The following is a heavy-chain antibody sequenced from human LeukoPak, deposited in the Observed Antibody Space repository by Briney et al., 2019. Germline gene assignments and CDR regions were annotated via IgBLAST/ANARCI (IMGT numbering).Heavy chain of an antibody. D-gene: IGHD3/OR15-3a*01. CDR2: IIPMFGPT. J-gene: IGHJ4*02. Sequence: SVKVSCKASGGSLNDYGVSWVRQAPGQGLEWMGRIIPMFGPTIYAEKFQGRVTISADKSTNTAYVEVSRLNSDDTAIFYCATDLQSDFWTGYYWDSWGQGTLVTVSS. CDR1: GGSLNDYG. V-gene: IGHV1-69*06. CDR3: ATDLQSDFWTGYYWDS.